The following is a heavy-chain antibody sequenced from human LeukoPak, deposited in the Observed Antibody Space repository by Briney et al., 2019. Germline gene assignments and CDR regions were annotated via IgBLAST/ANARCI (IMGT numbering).Heavy chain of an antibody. Sequence: SETLSLTCTVSGGSISSYYWSWIRQPPGKGLEWIGYIYYSGSTNYNPSLKSRVTISVDTSKNQFSLKLSSVTAADTAVYYCARGRTNDSSGYYYSPFDYWGQGTLVTVSS. J-gene: IGHJ4*02. D-gene: IGHD3-22*01. CDR2: IYYSGST. CDR1: GGSISSYY. CDR3: ARGRTNDSSGYYYSPFDY. V-gene: IGHV4-59*12.